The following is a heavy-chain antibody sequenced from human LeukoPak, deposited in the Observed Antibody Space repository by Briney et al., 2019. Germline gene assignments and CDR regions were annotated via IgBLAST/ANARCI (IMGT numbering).Heavy chain of an antibody. V-gene: IGHV3-7*01. Sequence: GGSLRLSCAASGFTFSLYWMSWVRRVPGKGLEWLANIKPDGIETYHVDSVRGRFTISRDNARNSLYLQMNSVRAEDTGVYYCARDMDNYYVSIDYWGQGTLVTVSS. CDR2: IKPDGIET. D-gene: IGHD1-26*01. CDR3: ARDMDNYYVSIDY. CDR1: GFTFSLYW. J-gene: IGHJ4*02.